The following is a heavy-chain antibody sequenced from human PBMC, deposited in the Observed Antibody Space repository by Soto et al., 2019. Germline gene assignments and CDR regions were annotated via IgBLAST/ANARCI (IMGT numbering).Heavy chain of an antibody. V-gene: IGHV4-31*03. CDR2: SYYSGST. J-gene: IGHJ4*02. Sequence: PSETLSLTCTVSGGSISSGGYYWSWIRQHPGKGLEWIGYSYYSGSTYYNPSIKSRVTISVDTSKNQFSLKLSSVTAADTAVYYCARSPRYGSGSYSDYWGQGTLVTVSS. CDR3: ARSPRYGSGSYSDY. D-gene: IGHD3-10*01. CDR1: GGSISSGGYY.